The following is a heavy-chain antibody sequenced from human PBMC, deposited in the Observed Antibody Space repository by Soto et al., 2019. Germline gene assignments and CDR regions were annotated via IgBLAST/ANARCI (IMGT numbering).Heavy chain of an antibody. J-gene: IGHJ6*02. V-gene: IGHV4-59*01. CDR1: GGSISSYY. CDR2: IYYSGST. D-gene: IGHD2-2*02. Sequence: ETLSLTCTVSGGSISSYYWSWIRQPPGKGLEWIGYIYYSGSTNYNPSLKSRVTISVDTSKNQFSLKLSSVTAADTAVYYCARYVDNELYPYGLDVWGQGTTVTVSS. CDR3: ARYVDNELYPYGLDV.